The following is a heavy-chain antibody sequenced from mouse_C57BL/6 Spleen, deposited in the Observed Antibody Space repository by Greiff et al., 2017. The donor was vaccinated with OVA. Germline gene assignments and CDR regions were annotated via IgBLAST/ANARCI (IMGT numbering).Heavy chain of an antibody. CDR1: GYTFTSYW. CDR2: IDPSDSYT. Sequence: VQLQQSGAELVMPGASVKLSCKASGYTFTSYWMHWVKQRPGQGLEWIGEIDPSDSYTNYNQKFKGKSTLTVDKSSSTAYMQLSSLTSEDSAVYYCARGSSGMYYFDYWGQGTTLTVSS. D-gene: IGHD1-3*01. V-gene: IGHV1-69*01. CDR3: ARGSSGMYYFDY. J-gene: IGHJ2*01.